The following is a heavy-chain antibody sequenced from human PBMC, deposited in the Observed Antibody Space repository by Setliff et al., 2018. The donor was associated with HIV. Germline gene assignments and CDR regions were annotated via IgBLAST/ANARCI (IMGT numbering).Heavy chain of an antibody. D-gene: IGHD3-3*01. CDR2: MNPNSGNT. CDR1: GYTFTSYD. J-gene: IGHJ6*03. V-gene: IGHV1-8*02. Sequence: GASVKVSCKASGYTFTSYDINWVRQATGQGLEWMGWMNPNSGNTGYAQKFQGRVTMTRNTSISTAYMELSSLRSEDTAVYYCARSEGVASYYNFWSGQPTYYYYMDVWGKGTTVTVSS. CDR3: ARSEGVASYYNFWSGQPTYYYYMDV.